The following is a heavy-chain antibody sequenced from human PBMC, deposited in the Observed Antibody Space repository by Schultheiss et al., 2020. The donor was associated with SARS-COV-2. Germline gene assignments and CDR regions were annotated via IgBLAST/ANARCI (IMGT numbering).Heavy chain of an antibody. J-gene: IGHJ6*02. D-gene: IGHD4/OR15-4a*01. Sequence: GESLKISCAASGFTFGAYAMSWFRQAPGKGLEWVGFIRSKAYGGTTEYAASVKGRFTISRDDSKSIAYLQMNSLKTEDTAVYYCARDGRVPYGMDVWGQGTTVTVSS. CDR1: GFTFGAYA. CDR2: IRSKAYGGTT. CDR3: ARDGRVPYGMDV. V-gene: IGHV3-49*03.